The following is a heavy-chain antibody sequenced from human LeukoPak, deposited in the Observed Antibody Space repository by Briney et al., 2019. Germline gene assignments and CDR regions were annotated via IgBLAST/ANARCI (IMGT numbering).Heavy chain of an antibody. D-gene: IGHD6-19*01. CDR2: IYTGGNT. CDR1: DDSINSISYY. J-gene: IGHJ4*02. Sequence: SETLSLTCSVSDDSINSISYYWSWIRQPAGKGLEWVGLIYTGGNTNYNPSLKSRVTISVDTSRKQLSLQLNSVTAADTAVYYCARWRAVTGFYFDSWGQGTLVTVSS. CDR3: ARWRAVTGFYFDS. V-gene: IGHV4-61*02.